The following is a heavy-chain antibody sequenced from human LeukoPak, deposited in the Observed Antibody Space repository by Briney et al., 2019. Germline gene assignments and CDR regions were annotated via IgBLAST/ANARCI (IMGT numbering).Heavy chain of an antibody. CDR3: AKDASGYSSGWYFLSDWFDP. J-gene: IGHJ5*02. CDR1: GFTFSSYA. Sequence: AGSLRLSCAASGFTFSSYAMSWVRQAPGKGLEWVSAISGSGGSTYYADSVKGRFTISRDNSKNTLYLQMNSLRAEDTAVYYCAKDASGYSSGWYFLSDWFDPWGQGTLVTVSS. D-gene: IGHD6-19*01. V-gene: IGHV3-23*01. CDR2: ISGSGGST.